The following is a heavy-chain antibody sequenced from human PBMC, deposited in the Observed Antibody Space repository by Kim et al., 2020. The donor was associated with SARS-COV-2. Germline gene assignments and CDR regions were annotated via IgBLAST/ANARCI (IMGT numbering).Heavy chain of an antibody. J-gene: IGHJ4*02. V-gene: IGHV3-74*01. CDR3: ANLEGDYVFNFGY. Sequence: ADSVKGRFTISQDNAKNTLYLQMNSLRAEDTAVYYCANLEGDYVFNFGYWGQGTLVTVSS. D-gene: IGHD4-17*01.